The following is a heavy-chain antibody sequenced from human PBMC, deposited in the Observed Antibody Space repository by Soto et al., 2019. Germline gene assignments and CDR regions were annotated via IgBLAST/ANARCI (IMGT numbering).Heavy chain of an antibody. J-gene: IGHJ4*02. D-gene: IGHD3-22*01. V-gene: IGHV1-8*01. Sequence: QVQLVQSGAEVKKPGASVKVSCKASGYTFTSYDINWVRQATGQGLEWMGWMNPNSGNTGYAQKFRGRVTMTRNTSISTAYMELSSLRSEDTAAYYCAREKSSGNYNDYWGQGTLVTVSS. CDR3: AREKSSGNYNDY. CDR1: GYTFTSYD. CDR2: MNPNSGNT.